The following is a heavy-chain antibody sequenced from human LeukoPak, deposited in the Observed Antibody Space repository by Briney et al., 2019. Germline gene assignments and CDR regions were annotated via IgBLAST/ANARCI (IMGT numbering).Heavy chain of an antibody. Sequence: GGSLRLSCAASGFTFSSYGMHWVRQAPGKGLEWVAVIWYDGSNKYNADSVKGRFTISRDNSKNTLYLQMNSLRAEDTAVYYCARDCSGGSCDTFDYWGQGTLVTVSS. CDR2: IWYDGSNK. V-gene: IGHV3-33*01. CDR3: ARDCSGGSCDTFDY. D-gene: IGHD2-15*01. J-gene: IGHJ4*02. CDR1: GFTFSSYG.